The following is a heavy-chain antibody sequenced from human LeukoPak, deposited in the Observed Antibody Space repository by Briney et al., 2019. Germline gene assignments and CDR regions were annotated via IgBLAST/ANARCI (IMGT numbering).Heavy chain of an antibody. V-gene: IGHV1-69*13. D-gene: IGHD2-2*01. J-gene: IGHJ6*04. CDR2: ISPIFGTA. Sequence: SVKVSCKASGGTFSSYAISWVRQAPGQGLEWMGGISPIFGTANYAQKFQGRVTITADESTSTAYMELSSLRSEDTAVYYCARNAVPDRPFSGMDVWGKGTTVTVSS. CDR1: GGTFSSYA. CDR3: ARNAVPDRPFSGMDV.